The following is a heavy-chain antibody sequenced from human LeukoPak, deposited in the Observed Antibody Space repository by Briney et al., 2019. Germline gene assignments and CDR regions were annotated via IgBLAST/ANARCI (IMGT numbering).Heavy chain of an antibody. CDR3: AREGTYSGSYCVDY. V-gene: IGHV1-2*02. D-gene: IGHD1-26*01. J-gene: IGHJ4*02. CDR1: GYTFTGYY. CDR2: INPNSGGT. Sequence: ASVKVSCKASGYTFTGYYMHWVRQAPGQGLEWMGWINPNSGGTNYAQKFQGRVTMTRDTSISTAYMELSRLRSDDTAVYHCAREGTYSGSYCVDYWGQGTLVTVSS.